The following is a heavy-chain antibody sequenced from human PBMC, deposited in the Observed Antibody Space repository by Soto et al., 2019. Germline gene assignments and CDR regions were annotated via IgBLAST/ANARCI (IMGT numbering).Heavy chain of an antibody. D-gene: IGHD3-3*01. Sequence: QLVESGGGLVQPGGSLRLSCVASGLSFDDFAMHWVRQAPGKGLEWIPGITWNSVSTDDANSVKVRFTVSRDNAKNALYLQMSSLATEDTALYFCAKERGRFLGAWGQGTLVTGSS. V-gene: IGHV3-9*01. J-gene: IGHJ5*02. CDR1: GLSFDDFA. CDR2: ITWNSVST. CDR3: AKERGRFLGA.